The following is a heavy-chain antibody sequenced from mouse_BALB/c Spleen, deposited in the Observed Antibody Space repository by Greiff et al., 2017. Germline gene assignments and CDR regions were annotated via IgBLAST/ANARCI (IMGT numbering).Heavy chain of an antibody. J-gene: IGHJ4*01. CDR2: ISYSGST. CDR3: ARFPDY. V-gene: IGHV3-2*02. CDR1: GYSITSDYA. Sequence: VQLKESGPGLVKPSQSLSLTCTVTGYSITSDYAWNWIRQFPGNKLEWMGYISYSGSTSYNPSLKSRISITRDTSKNQFFLQLNSVTTEDTATYYCARFPDYWGQGTAVTVSS.